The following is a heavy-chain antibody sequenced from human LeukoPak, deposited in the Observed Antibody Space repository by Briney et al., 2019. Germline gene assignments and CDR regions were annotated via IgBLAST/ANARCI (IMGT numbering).Heavy chain of an antibody. D-gene: IGHD1-26*01. CDR2: IIPIFGTA. Sequence: SVKVSCKASGGTFSSYAISWVRQAPGQGLEWMGGIIPIFGTANYAQKFQGRVTITADESTSTAYMELSSLRSEDTAVYYCASLAGSYTSDAFDIWGQGTMVTVSS. CDR3: ASLAGSYTSDAFDI. CDR1: GGTFSSYA. J-gene: IGHJ3*02. V-gene: IGHV1-69*13.